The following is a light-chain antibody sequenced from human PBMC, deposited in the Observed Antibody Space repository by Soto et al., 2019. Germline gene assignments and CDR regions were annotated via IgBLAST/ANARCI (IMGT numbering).Light chain of an antibody. V-gene: IGLV2-23*02. CDR1: SSDVGTYNL. Sequence: QSVLTQPASVSGSPGQSITISCTGSSSDVGTYNLVSWYQHHPGKAPKLMISEVVKRPSGVSNRFSGSKYGNTASLTISGLQAEDEADYYCCSYAGSSMFVFGGGTKLTVL. J-gene: IGLJ2*01. CDR3: CSYAGSSMFV. CDR2: EVV.